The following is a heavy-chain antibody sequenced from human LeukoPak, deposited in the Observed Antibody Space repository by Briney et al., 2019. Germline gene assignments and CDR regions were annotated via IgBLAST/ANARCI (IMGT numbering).Heavy chain of an antibody. CDR1: GFTFSSYA. CDR2: ISGSGGST. D-gene: IGHD3-22*01. V-gene: IGHV3-23*01. J-gene: IGHJ4*02. CDR3: ARDPAMQTWLSAYYFDY. Sequence: GGSLRLSSAASGFTFSSYAMSWVRQAPGKGLEWVSAISGSGGSTYYADSVKGRFTISRDNARNSLYLQMNSLRAEDTAVYYCARDPAMQTWLSAYYFDYWGQGTQVSVSS.